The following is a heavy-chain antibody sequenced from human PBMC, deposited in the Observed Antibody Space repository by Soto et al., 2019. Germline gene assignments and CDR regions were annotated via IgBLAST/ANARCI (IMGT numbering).Heavy chain of an antibody. CDR2: ISYDGSNK. CDR3: ARPPLYSYGYFGDYYYGMDV. Sequence: GGSLRLSCAASGFTFSSYAMHWVRQAPGKGLEWVAVISYDGSNKYYADSVKGRFTISRDNSKNTLYLQMNSLRAEDTAVYYCARPPLYSYGYFGDYYYGMDVWGQGTTVTVSS. V-gene: IGHV3-30-3*01. CDR1: GFTFSSYA. D-gene: IGHD5-18*01. J-gene: IGHJ6*02.